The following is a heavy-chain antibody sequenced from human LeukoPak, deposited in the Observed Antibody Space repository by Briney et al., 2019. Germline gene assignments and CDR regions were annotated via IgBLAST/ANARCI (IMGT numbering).Heavy chain of an antibody. CDR1: GYTFTDYY. Sequence: ASVRVSCKASGYTFTDYYIHWVRQARGQGLEWMGGFDPEDGETIYAQKFQGRVTMTEDTSTDTAYMELSSLRSEDTAVYYCATGWDTTGDYWGQGTLVTVSS. CDR3: ATGWDTTGDY. V-gene: IGHV1-24*01. D-gene: IGHD1-26*01. CDR2: FDPEDGET. J-gene: IGHJ4*02.